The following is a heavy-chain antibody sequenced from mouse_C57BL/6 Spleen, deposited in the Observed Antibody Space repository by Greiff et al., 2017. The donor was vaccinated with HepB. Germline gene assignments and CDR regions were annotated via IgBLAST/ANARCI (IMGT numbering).Heavy chain of an antibody. Sequence: QVQLQQPGAELVKPGASVKLSCKASGYTFTSYWMHWVKQRPGQGLEWIGMIHPNSGSTNYNEKFKSKATLTVDKSSSTAYMQLSSLTSEDSAVYYCARGEAGYYVSDVWGTGTTVTVSS. CDR2: IHPNSGST. D-gene: IGHD2-3*01. CDR1: GYTFTSYW. J-gene: IGHJ1*03. V-gene: IGHV1-64*01. CDR3: ARGEAGYYVSDV.